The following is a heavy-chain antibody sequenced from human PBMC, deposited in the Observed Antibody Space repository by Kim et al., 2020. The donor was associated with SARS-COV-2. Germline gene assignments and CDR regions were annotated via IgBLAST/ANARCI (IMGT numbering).Heavy chain of an antibody. CDR1: GYTFTSYY. V-gene: IGHV1-46*01. CDR2: INPSGGST. J-gene: IGHJ6*02. CDR3: ARDPSISSSWYGSRYYYGMDV. D-gene: IGHD6-13*01. Sequence: ASVKVSCKASGYTFTSYYMHWVRQAPGQGLEWMGIINPSGGSTSYAQKFQGRVTMTRDTSTSTVYMELSSLRSEDTAVYYCARDPSISSSWYGSRYYYGMDVWGQGTTVTVSS.